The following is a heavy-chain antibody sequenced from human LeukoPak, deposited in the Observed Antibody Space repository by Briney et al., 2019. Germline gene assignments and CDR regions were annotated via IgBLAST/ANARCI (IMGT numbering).Heavy chain of an antibody. V-gene: IGHV1-69*04. CDR3: AREQMATPPYYFDY. D-gene: IGHD5-24*01. CDR2: IIPILGIA. Sequence: SVKVSCKASGGTFSSYAISWVRQAPGQGLKWMGRIIPILGIANYAQKFQGRVTITADKSTSTAYMELSSLRSEDTAVYYCAREQMATPPYYFDYWGQGTLVTVSS. J-gene: IGHJ4*02. CDR1: GGTFSSYA.